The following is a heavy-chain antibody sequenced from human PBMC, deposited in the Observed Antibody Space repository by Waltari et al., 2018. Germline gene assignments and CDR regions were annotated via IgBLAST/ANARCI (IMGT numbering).Heavy chain of an antibody. D-gene: IGHD3-3*01. Sequence: QVQLQESGPGLVKPSETLSLTCTVSGYSISSSYDWGWIRQPPGKGLEWIGSISHSGSTYYNPSLMSRVTLSVDTSKNQFSLKLSSVTAADTAVYYCARDVSGFFGVGRDFDYWGQGTLVTVSS. V-gene: IGHV4-38-2*02. CDR2: ISHSGST. CDR1: GYSISSSYD. CDR3: ARDVSGFFGVGRDFDY. J-gene: IGHJ4*02.